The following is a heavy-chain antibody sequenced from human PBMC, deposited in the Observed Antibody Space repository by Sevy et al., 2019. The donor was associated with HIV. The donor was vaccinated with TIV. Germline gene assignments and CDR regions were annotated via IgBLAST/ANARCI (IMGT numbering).Heavy chain of an antibody. J-gene: IGHJ5*02. CDR1: GGSISSYY. CDR2: IYYSGST. D-gene: IGHD3-9*01. Sequence: SETLSLTCTVSGGSISSYYWSWIRQPPGKGLEWIGYIYYSGSTNYNPSLKSRVTISINTSKNQFSLKLSSVTAADTAVYFCARVALYYDTLTGYSPYNWFDPWGQGTLVTVSS. CDR3: ARVALYYDTLTGYSPYNWFDP. V-gene: IGHV4-59*01.